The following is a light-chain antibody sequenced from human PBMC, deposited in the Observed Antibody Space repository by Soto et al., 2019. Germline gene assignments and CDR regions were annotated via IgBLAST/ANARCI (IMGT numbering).Light chain of an antibody. CDR2: DAS. CDR1: QSVSTY. Sequence: DIVLTQSPATLSLSPGERATLSCRASQSVSTYLGWYQQKPGQAPRLLTYDASSRATGIPARFSGSGSGTDFSLTISSLEPEDFAVYYCQQRSNGPPTFGQGTKVDIK. V-gene: IGKV3-11*01. CDR3: QQRSNGPPT. J-gene: IGKJ1*01.